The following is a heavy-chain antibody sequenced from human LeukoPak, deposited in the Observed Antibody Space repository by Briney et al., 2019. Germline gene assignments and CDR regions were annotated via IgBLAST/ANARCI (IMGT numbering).Heavy chain of an antibody. V-gene: IGHV3-23*01. CDR2: ISHNAAKT. CDR1: GFTFSSYA. Sequence: GGSLRLSCAASGFTFSSYAMSWVRQAPGKGLQWVSAISHNAAKTYYADSVKGRFTISRDSSKNTLYLQMSSLRAEDTAVYYCAKEIMETTYFDSWGQGTLVTVSS. J-gene: IGHJ4*02. CDR3: AKEIMETTYFDS. D-gene: IGHD4-17*01.